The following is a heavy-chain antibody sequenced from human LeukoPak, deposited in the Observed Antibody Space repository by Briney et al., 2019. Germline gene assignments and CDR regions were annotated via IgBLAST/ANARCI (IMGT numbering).Heavy chain of an antibody. V-gene: IGHV3-48*04. CDR3: ARDEDIVATGEYYDY. D-gene: IGHD5-12*01. J-gene: IGHJ4*02. CDR2: ISSSSSTI. Sequence: GGSLRLSCAASGFTFSSYAMSWVRQAPGKGLERVSYISSSSSTIYYADSVKGRFTISRDNAKNSLYLQMNSLRAENTAVYYCARDEDIVATGEYYDYWGQGTLVTVSS. CDR1: GFTFSSYA.